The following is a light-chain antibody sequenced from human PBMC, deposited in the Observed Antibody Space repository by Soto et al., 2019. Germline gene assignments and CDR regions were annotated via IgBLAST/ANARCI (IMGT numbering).Light chain of an antibody. Sequence: EIVMTQSPATLSVSPGESVTLSCSASQSGSRYVAWYHQKPGQAPRLLIYDVSKKATGDAAKFSGSGSGTDFSLTISSVQSEDCAVYYCQQYDTWPPRLTFGGGTKVEIK. CDR1: QSGSRY. V-gene: IGKV3D-15*01. J-gene: IGKJ4*01. CDR3: QQYDTWPPRLT. CDR2: DVS.